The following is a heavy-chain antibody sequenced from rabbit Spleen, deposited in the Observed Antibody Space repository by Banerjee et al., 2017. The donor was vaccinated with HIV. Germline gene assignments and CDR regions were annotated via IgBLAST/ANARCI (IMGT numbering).Heavy chain of an antibody. CDR1: GFSLTSSDY. CDR3: ARDTSTSFSSYGMDL. D-gene: IGHD1-1*01. V-gene: IGHV1S40*01. J-gene: IGHJ6*01. Sequence: QSLEESGGGLVKPGASLTLTCKASGFSLTSSDYMCWVRQAPGKGLEWIACIYAGSSAFTYHATWAKGRFTISKTSSTTVTLQMTSLTAADTATYFCARDTSTSFSSYGMDLWGPGTLVTVS. CDR2: IYAGSSAFT.